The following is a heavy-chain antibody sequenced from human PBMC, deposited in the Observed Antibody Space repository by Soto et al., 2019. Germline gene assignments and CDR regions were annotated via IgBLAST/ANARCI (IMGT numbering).Heavy chain of an antibody. J-gene: IGHJ4*02. D-gene: IGHD3-22*01. Sequence: SETLSLTCTVSGGSVSNFYWSWIRQSPGKGLEWIGQIYYRSYSYYNPSLKSRVTISVDTSKNQFSLKLSSVTAADTAVYYCARGCVYYYDSSGYSRNQCFDYWGQGTLVTVSS. V-gene: IGHV4-59*02. CDR1: GGSVSNFY. CDR3: ARGCVYYYDSSGYSRNQCFDY. CDR2: IYYRSYS.